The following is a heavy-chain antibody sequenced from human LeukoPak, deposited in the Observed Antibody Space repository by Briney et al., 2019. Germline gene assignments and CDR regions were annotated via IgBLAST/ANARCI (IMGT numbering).Heavy chain of an antibody. V-gene: IGHV1-2*02. CDR3: ARRVTTGNWFDP. D-gene: IGHD4-17*01. CDR1: GYSFTGYY. CDR2: INCDSGAT. J-gene: IGHJ5*02. Sequence: ASVKVSCKASGYSFTGYYIHWVRQAPGQGLEWMGWINCDSGATDYAQNFQGRVTLTRDTSIGTAYMELSSLTSDDAAVYYCARRVTTGNWFDPWGQGTLVTVSS.